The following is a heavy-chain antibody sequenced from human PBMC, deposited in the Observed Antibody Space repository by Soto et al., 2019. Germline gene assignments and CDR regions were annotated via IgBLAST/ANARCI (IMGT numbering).Heavy chain of an antibody. Sequence: SETLSLTCTVSGGSISSSSYYWGWIRQPPGKGLEWIGSIYYSGSTYYNPALKSRVTISVDTSKNQFSLKLSSVTAADTAVYYCAPIMTGTAMVLGFDYWGQGTLVTVSS. CDR1: GGSISSSSYY. CDR3: APIMTGTAMVLGFDY. D-gene: IGHD5-18*01. V-gene: IGHV4-39*01. CDR2: IYYSGST. J-gene: IGHJ4*02.